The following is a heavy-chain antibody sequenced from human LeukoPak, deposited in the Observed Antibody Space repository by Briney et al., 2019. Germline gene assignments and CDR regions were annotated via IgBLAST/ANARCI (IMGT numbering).Heavy chain of an antibody. D-gene: IGHD3-9*01. J-gene: IGHJ5*02. V-gene: IGHV1-18*01. Sequence: ASVKVSCEASGYTFTSYGISWVRQAPGQGLEWMGWISAYNGNTNYAQKLQGRVTMTTDTSTSTAYMELRSLRSDDTAVYYCAREGRYDILTGYYNPKGFDPWGQGTLVTVSS. CDR2: ISAYNGNT. CDR3: AREGRYDILTGYYNPKGFDP. CDR1: GYTFTSYG.